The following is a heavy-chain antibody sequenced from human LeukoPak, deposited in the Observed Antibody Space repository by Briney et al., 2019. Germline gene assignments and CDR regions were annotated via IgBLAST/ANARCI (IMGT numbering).Heavy chain of an antibody. CDR2: IYHSGST. J-gene: IGHJ4*02. V-gene: IGHV4-38-2*02. D-gene: IGHD1-26*01. CDR3: ARSYSGSYYYFDY. Sequence: PSETLSLTCTVTGYSISSGYYWGWIRQPPGKGLEWIGSIYHSGSTYYNPSLKSRVTISVDTSKNQFSLKLSSVTAADTAVYYCARSYSGSYYYFDYWGQGTLVTVSS. CDR1: GYSISSGYY.